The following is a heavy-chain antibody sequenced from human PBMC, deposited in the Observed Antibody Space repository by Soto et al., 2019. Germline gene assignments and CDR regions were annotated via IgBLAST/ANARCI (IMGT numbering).Heavy chain of an antibody. CDR1: GGSIRSGGDY. CDR3: ARDRLRNWFDP. Sequence: SETLSLTCTVSGGSIRSGGDYWSWIRQHPGKGLEWIGYIYYSGSTYYNPSLKSRVTISVDTSKNQFSLKLSSVTAADTAVYYCARDRLRNWFDPWGQGTLVTVSS. J-gene: IGHJ5*02. D-gene: IGHD6-25*01. V-gene: IGHV4-31*03. CDR2: IYYSGST.